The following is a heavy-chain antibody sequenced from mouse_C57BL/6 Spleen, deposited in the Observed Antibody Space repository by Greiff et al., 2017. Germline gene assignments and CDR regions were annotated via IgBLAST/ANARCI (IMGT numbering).Heavy chain of an antibody. J-gene: IGHJ2*01. CDR1: GFTFSSSG. D-gene: IGHD4-1*01. Sequence: EVHLVESGGDLVKPGGSLKLSCAASGFTFSSSGMSWVRQTPDKRLEWVATISSGGSYTYYPDSVKGRFTISRDNAKNTLYLQMSSLKSEDTAMYYCARLYWDENYFDYWGQGTTLTVSS. CDR2: ISSGGSYT. CDR3: ARLYWDENYFDY. V-gene: IGHV5-6*01.